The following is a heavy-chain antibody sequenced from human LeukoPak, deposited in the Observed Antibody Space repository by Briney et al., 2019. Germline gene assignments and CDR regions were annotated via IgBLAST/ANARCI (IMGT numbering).Heavy chain of an antibody. CDR3: ARGLGPPSVVVPAAMDY. Sequence: SETLSLTCAVYGGSFSGYYWNWIRQPPGKGLEWMGEINHSGSTNYNPSLKSRVTISVDTSKNQFSLKLSSVTAADTAVYYCARGLGPPSVVVPAAMDYWGQGTLVTVSS. V-gene: IGHV4-34*01. J-gene: IGHJ4*02. CDR2: INHSGST. CDR1: GGSFSGYY. D-gene: IGHD2-2*01.